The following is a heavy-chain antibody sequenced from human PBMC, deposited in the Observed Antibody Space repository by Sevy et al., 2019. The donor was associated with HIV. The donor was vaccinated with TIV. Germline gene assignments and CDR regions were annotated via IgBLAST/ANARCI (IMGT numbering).Heavy chain of an antibody. Sequence: GGSLRLSCAASGLSVSDNYMNWVRQAPGKGLELVSVIYSDGRTYYPDSVKGRFSISRDNSKNTLYLHMKSLRPEDTAVYYCARDRYYDASGYYYSDYGMDVWGQGTTVTVSS. CDR3: ARDRYYDASGYYYSDYGMDV. CDR2: IYSDGRT. D-gene: IGHD3-22*01. CDR1: GLSVSDNY. J-gene: IGHJ6*02. V-gene: IGHV3-66*01.